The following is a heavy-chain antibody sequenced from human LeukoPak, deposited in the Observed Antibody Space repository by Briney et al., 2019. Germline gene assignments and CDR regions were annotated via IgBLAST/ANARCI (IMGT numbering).Heavy chain of an antibody. Sequence: GGSLRLSCAASGFTFSSYSMNWVRQAPGKGLEWVSYISSSSSTIYYADSVKGRFTISRDNAKNSLYLQMNSLRAEDTAVYYCAKDGASCGADCFYWYFDLWGRGTLVPVSS. CDR1: GFTFSSYS. CDR2: ISSSSSTI. J-gene: IGHJ2*01. CDR3: AKDGASCGADCFYWYFDL. V-gene: IGHV3-48*01. D-gene: IGHD2-21*01.